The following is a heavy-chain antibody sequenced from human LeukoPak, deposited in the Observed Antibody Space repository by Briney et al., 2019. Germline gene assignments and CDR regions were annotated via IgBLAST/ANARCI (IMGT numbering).Heavy chain of an antibody. CDR2: ISHGGSNE. V-gene: IGHV3-30*18. CDR1: GFTFSTYG. D-gene: IGHD6-13*01. CDR3: AKDLEPYSSSWPADY. Sequence: GGSLRLSCAASGFTFSTYGMHWVRQAPGKGLEWVALISHGGSNEYYADSVEGRFIISRDNSKNTLYLQMNSLRAEDTAVYYCAKDLEPYSSSWPADYWGQGTLVTVSS. J-gene: IGHJ4*02.